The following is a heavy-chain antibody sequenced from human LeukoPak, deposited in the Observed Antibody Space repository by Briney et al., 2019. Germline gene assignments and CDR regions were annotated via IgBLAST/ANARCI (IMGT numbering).Heavy chain of an antibody. CDR3: ARHPYYYYYMDV. CDR2: IYYSGTT. J-gene: IGHJ6*03. Sequence: SETLSLTCTVSGGSIRSSSYCWGWLRQPPGKGLEWIGSIYYSGTTYYNPSLKSRVTISVATSKNQFSLRLSSVTAADTAVYYCARHPYYYYYMDVWGKGTTVTVSS. V-gene: IGHV4-39*01. CDR1: GGSIRSSSYC.